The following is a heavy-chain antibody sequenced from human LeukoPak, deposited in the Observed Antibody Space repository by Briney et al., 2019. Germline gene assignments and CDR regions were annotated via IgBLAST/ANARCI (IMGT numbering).Heavy chain of an antibody. Sequence: SVKVSCKASGGTFSSYAISWVRQAPGQGLEWMGGIIPIFGTANYAQKFQGRVTITADESTSTAYMELSSLRPEDTAVYYCAMNTYCSSTSCYTGGDYYYYYYMDVWGKGTTVTVSS. V-gene: IGHV1-69*13. J-gene: IGHJ6*03. CDR3: AMNTYCSSTSCYTGGDYYYYYYMDV. CDR1: GGTFSSYA. CDR2: IIPIFGTA. D-gene: IGHD2-2*02.